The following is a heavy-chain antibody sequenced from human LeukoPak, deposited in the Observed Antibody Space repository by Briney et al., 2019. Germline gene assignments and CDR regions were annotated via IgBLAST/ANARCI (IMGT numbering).Heavy chain of an antibody. CDR3: ARGSGSYYHYYYMDV. J-gene: IGHJ6*03. V-gene: IGHV3-33*08. CDR1: GFTFSNYW. D-gene: IGHD1-26*01. CDR2: IWYDGSNK. Sequence: GGSLRLSCAASGFTFSNYWMSWVRQAPGKGLEWVAVIWYDGSNKYYADSVKGRFTISRDNSKNTLYLQMNSLRAEDTAVYYCARGSGSYYHYYYMDVWGKGTTVTVSS.